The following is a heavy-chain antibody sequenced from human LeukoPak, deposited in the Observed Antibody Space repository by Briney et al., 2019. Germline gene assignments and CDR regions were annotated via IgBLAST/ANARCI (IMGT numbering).Heavy chain of an antibody. CDR2: VYSGGHT. Sequence: PSETLSLTCAVSGGSISGSNWWSWVRQAPGKGLEWVSIVYSGGHTYYADSVKGRFTISRDKSKNTLYLQMSSLRAEDTAVYYCARGIRDCSRTTCYQPFDYWGQGALVTVSS. CDR1: GGSISGSNW. D-gene: IGHD2-2*01. J-gene: IGHJ4*02. V-gene: IGHV3-53*01. CDR3: ARGIRDCSRTTCYQPFDY.